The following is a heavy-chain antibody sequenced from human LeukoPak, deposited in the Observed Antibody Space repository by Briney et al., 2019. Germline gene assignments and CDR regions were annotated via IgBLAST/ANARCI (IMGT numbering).Heavy chain of an antibody. Sequence: GGSLRLSCAASGFSFGSYGMNWVRQAPGKGLEWVTVIWYDGSKRYYADSVKGRFTISRDNFKNTVYLLMNSLRAEDTAVYFRARGDGYSFNYFDYWGQGILVTVSS. J-gene: IGHJ4*02. CDR3: ARGDGYSFNYFDY. CDR2: IWYDGSKR. V-gene: IGHV3-33*01. CDR1: GFSFGSYG. D-gene: IGHD5-24*01.